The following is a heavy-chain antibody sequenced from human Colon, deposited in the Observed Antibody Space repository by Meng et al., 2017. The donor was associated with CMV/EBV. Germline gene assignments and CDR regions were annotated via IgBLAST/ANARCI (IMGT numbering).Heavy chain of an antibody. CDR2: VKHNGGEV. CDR3: HAAAILAFDI. V-gene: IGHV3-7*01. J-gene: IGHJ3*02. CDR1: GLTFSNFW. Sequence: GESLKISCAASGLTFSNFWMSWVRQAPGKGLEWVANVKHNGGEVYYADSVKGRFTISRDNAKNSLYLQMNSLRAEDTAVYYCHAAAILAFDIWGQGTMVTVSS. D-gene: IGHD2-2*02.